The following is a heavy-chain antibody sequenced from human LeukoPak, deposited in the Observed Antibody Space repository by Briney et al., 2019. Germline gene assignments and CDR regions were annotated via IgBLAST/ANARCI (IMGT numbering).Heavy chain of an antibody. V-gene: IGHV1-2*02. J-gene: IGHJ3*02. D-gene: IGHD1-1*01. CDR3: ARPPWMRTPGEFFDI. Sequence: ASVKVSCKASGYTFTSYAMHWVRQAPGQGLEWMGWINPNSGDTNYAQTFQGRVTMTRDTSISIAYVDDDTAVSFCARPPWMRTPGEFFDIWGQGTMVTV. CDR1: GYTFTSYA. CDR2: INPNSGDT.